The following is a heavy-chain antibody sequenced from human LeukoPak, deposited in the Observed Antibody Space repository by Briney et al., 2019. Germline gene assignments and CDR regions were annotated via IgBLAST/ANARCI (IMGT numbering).Heavy chain of an antibody. Sequence: SETLSLTCTVSGGSLSSSSHYWGWIRQPPGKGLEWIGSIYYSGSTYYNPSLESRVTISVDTSKNQFSLKVSSVTAADTAVYYCARRGASSSGEYWGQGALVIVSS. CDR2: IYYSGST. CDR1: GGSLSSSSHY. D-gene: IGHD6-6*01. J-gene: IGHJ4*02. V-gene: IGHV4-39*01. CDR3: ARRGASSSGEY.